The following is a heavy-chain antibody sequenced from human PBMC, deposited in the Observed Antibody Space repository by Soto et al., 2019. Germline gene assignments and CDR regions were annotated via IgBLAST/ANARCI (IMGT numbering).Heavy chain of an antibody. CDR1: GGSISSSSYY. D-gene: IGHD3-3*02. V-gene: IGHV4-39*01. J-gene: IGHJ5*02. Sequence: QLQLQESGPGLVKPSETLSLTCTVSGGSISSSSYYWGWIRQPPGKGLEWIGSIYYSGSTYYNPSPKSQVTIPVDTPRTQFSLKLSSVPAADPPVYYWALPKIAFYNWSDPGGQGTLVTVSS. CDR3: ALPKIAFYNWSDP. CDR2: IYYSGST.